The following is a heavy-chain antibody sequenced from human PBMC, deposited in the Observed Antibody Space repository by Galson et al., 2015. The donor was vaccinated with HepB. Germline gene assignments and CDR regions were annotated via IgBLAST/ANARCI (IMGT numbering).Heavy chain of an antibody. CDR1: GFTFSNAW. CDR2: IKSKTDGGTT. J-gene: IGHJ4*02. Sequence: SLRLSCAASGFTFSNAWMNWVRQAPGKGLEWVGRIKSKTDGGTTDYAAPVKGRFTISRDDSKNTLYLQMYSLKTEDTAVYYCTTFVWFGELCVYWGQGTLVTVSS. CDR3: TTFVWFGELCVY. D-gene: IGHD3-10*01. V-gene: IGHV3-15*07.